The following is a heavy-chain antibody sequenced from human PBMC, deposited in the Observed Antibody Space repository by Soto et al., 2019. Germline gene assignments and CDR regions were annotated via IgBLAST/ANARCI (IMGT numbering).Heavy chain of an antibody. CDR2: IWYDGSNK. CDR3: AREISSLAYCGGDCQSGVDY. J-gene: IGHJ4*02. CDR1: GFTFSSYG. V-gene: IGHV3-33*01. Sequence: GGSLRLSCAASGFTFSSYGMHWVRQAPGKGLEWVAVIWYDGSNKYYADSVKGRFTISRDNSKNTLYLQMNSLRAEDTAVYYCAREISSLAYCGGDCQSGVDYWGQGTLVTVSS. D-gene: IGHD2-21*02.